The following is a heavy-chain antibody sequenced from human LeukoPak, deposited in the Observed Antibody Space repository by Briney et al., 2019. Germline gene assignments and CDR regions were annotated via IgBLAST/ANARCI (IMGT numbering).Heavy chain of an antibody. CDR2: INSDGSST. D-gene: IGHD5-12*01. CDR3: ARLATRNWFDP. V-gene: IGHV3-74*01. J-gene: IGHJ5*02. Sequence: PGGSLRLSCAASGFTFSSYWMHWVRHAPGKGLVWVSRINSDGSSTSYADSVKGRFTISRDNAKNSLYLQMNSLRAEDTAVYYCARLATRNWFDPWGQGTLVTVSS. CDR1: GFTFSSYW.